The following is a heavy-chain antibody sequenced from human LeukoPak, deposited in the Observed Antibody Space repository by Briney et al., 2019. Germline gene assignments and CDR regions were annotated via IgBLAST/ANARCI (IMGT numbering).Heavy chain of an antibody. CDR3: ARDPSYNFRSGPSLYMDV. D-gene: IGHD3-3*01. CDR2: INPNSGDT. Sequence: ASVKVSCKASGYTFTSYGISWVRQAPGQGLEWMAWINPNSGDTKYAQKFQGRVTMTRDTSMRTVYMELSRLRSDDTAVYYCARDPSYNFRSGPSLYMDVWGKGTTVTVSS. J-gene: IGHJ6*03. V-gene: IGHV1-2*02. CDR1: GYTFTSYG.